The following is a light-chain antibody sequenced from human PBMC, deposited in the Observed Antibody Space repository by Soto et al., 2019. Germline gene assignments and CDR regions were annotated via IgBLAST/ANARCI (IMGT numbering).Light chain of an antibody. Sequence: VVTQSPATLSVSTGERVTFSCRASQSVSYYLAWYQQKPGQAPRLLIYDASTRATGVPVRFSGSGSGTEFTLTISSLQSEDFGVYYCQQNKDWPGTFGQGTKVDNK. CDR1: QSVSYY. J-gene: IGKJ1*01. CDR2: DAS. CDR3: QQNKDWPGT. V-gene: IGKV3-15*01.